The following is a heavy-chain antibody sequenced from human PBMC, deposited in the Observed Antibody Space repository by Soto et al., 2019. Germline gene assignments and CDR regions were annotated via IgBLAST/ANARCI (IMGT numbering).Heavy chain of an antibody. D-gene: IGHD6-13*01. J-gene: IGHJ6*02. CDR1: GFTFSSYG. CDR2: ISYDASNK. Sequence: QVQLVESGGGVVQPGRSLRLSCAASGFTFSSYGMHWVRQAPGKGLEWVAVISYDASNKYYADSVKGRFTISRDNSKNTLYLQMNSLRAEDTAVYYCAKEAAGLEGFGLGMDVWGQGTTVTVSS. CDR3: AKEAAGLEGFGLGMDV. V-gene: IGHV3-30*18.